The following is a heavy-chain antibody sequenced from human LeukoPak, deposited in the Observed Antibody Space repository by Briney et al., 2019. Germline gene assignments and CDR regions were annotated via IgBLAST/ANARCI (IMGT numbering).Heavy chain of an antibody. CDR1: GFTFSSYG. Sequence: GGSLRLSCAASGFTFSSYGMNWVRQSPGKGLEWVAVILHDGSNKYYADSVKGRFTISRDNSKNTLYLQMNSLRAEDTAVYYCAKDGFDYYGSGSYPDYWGQGTLVTVSS. V-gene: IGHV3-30*18. CDR3: AKDGFDYYGSGSYPDY. D-gene: IGHD3-10*01. J-gene: IGHJ4*02. CDR2: ILHDGSNK.